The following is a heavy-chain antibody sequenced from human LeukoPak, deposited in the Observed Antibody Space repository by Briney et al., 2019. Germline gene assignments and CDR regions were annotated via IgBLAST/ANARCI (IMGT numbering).Heavy chain of an antibody. D-gene: IGHD3-22*01. CDR1: GYTFTGYY. J-gene: IGHJ4*02. Sequence: GASVTVSSKASGYTFTGYYMHWVRQAPGQGLEWMGWINPNSGGTNYAQKFQGRVTMTRDTSISTAYMELSRLRSDDTAVYYCASESDYYDSSGYPCWGQGTLVTVSS. CDR3: ASESDYYDSSGYPC. CDR2: INPNSGGT. V-gene: IGHV1-2*02.